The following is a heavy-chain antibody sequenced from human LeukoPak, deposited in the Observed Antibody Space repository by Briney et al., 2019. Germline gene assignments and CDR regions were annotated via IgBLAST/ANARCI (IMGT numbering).Heavy chain of an antibody. V-gene: IGHV3-30*02. CDR2: IRYDGSNK. J-gene: IGHJ3*02. Sequence: GGSLRLSCAASGFTLSSYGMHWLRQAPGKGLAGVAFIRYDGSNKYSADPVKGRFTISRDNSKNTLYLQMNSLRDEDTAVYYCARNPGENDAFDIWGQGTMVTVSS. CDR3: ARNPGENDAFDI. CDR1: GFTLSSYG. D-gene: IGHD4-17*01.